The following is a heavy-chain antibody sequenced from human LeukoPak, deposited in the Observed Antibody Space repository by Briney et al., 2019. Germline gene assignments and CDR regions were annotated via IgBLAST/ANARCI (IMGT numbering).Heavy chain of an antibody. Sequence: GGSLRLSCAASGFTFSSIAMSWVRQAPDKGLEWVSTISGSGGGTYYADSVKGRFTISRDNSKNTLYLQMNSLRAEDTAVYYCAKEPTYGSGSYHDYWGQGTLVTVSS. V-gene: IGHV3-23*01. CDR2: ISGSGGGT. CDR3: AKEPTYGSGSYHDY. CDR1: GFTFSSIA. D-gene: IGHD3-10*01. J-gene: IGHJ4*02.